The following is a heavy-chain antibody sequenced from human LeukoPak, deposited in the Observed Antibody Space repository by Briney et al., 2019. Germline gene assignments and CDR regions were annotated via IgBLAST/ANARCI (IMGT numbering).Heavy chain of an antibody. D-gene: IGHD6-19*01. Sequence: ASVKVSCKASGYTFTGYYMHWVGQAPGQGLEWMGWINPNSGGTNYAQKFQGRVTMTRDTSISTAYMELSRLRSDDTAVYYCARASIAVAGNLYYWGQGTLVTVSS. CDR2: INPNSGGT. J-gene: IGHJ4*02. CDR1: GYTFTGYY. CDR3: ARASIAVAGNLYY. V-gene: IGHV1-2*02.